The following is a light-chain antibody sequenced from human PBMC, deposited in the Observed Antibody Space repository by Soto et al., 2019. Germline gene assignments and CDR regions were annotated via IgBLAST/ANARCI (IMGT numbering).Light chain of an antibody. Sequence: QSVLAQPASVSGSPGQSITISCTGSFSDIAVFNYVSWYQQYPGRAPKLLIYQVTSRASGVSHRFSGSKSGNTASLTISGLQPEDEAESYCNSYSSTNFYVFGTGTKVTVL. J-gene: IGLJ1*01. CDR1: FSDIAVFNY. CDR3: NSYSSTNFYV. V-gene: IGLV2-14*01. CDR2: QVT.